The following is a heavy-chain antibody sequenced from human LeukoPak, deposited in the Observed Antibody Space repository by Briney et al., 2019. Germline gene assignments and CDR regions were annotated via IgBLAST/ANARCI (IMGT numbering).Heavy chain of an antibody. CDR1: GGPISIYH. J-gene: IGHJ5*02. Sequence: SDTLSLPCTVSGGPISIYHWRWIRQPPGKGLEWIGYIYYTGSTNYNTSLKSRVTISVDTSESQFSLKLRSVTAADTGVYFCARGFTYGINWFDPWGEGPRVTVS. CDR3: ARGFTYGINWFDP. V-gene: IGHV4-59*07. D-gene: IGHD4-17*01. CDR2: IYYTGST.